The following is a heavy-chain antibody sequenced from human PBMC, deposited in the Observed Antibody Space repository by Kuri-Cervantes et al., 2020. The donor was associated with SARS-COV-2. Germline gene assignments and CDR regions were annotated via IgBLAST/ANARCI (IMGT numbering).Heavy chain of an antibody. CDR1: GFTFSSYW. CDR2: INSDGSST. D-gene: IGHD6-19*01. V-gene: IGHV3-74*01. J-gene: IGHJ3*02. Sequence: GESLKISCAASGFTFSSYWMHWVRQAPGKGLVWVSRINSDGSSTSYADSVKGRFTISRDNAKNTLYLQMNSLRAEDTAVYYCARDPDSSGWCAGDAFDIWGQGTMVTVSS. CDR3: ARDPDSSGWCAGDAFDI.